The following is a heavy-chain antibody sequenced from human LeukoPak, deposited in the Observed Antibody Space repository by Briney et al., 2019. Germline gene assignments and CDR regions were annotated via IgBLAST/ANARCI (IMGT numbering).Heavy chain of an antibody. CDR2: INPNSGDP. CDR1: GYTFTAYY. Sequence: ASVKVSCKASGYTFTAYYLHWVRQAPGQGLEWMGWINPNSGDPNYAQNFQGRVTIASDASLSTAYMELSSLRSDDKAVYYCVRGGDGDRRDFGYWGQGTLVTVSS. CDR3: VRGGDGDRRDFGY. D-gene: IGHD5-24*01. J-gene: IGHJ4*02. V-gene: IGHV1-2*02.